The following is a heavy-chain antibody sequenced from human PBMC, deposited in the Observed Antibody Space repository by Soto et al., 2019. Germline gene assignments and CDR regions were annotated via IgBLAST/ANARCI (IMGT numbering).Heavy chain of an antibody. CDR2: ISSSSSYI. Sequence: PVVSLRISCAASGFTFISYSMNWVRQAPGKGLEWVSSISSSSSYIYYADSVKGRFTLSRDNAKNSLYLQMNSLRAEDTAVYYCARESNTPSWGQGTLVTVSS. J-gene: IGHJ5*02. D-gene: IGHD2-2*02. V-gene: IGHV3-21*01. CDR1: GFTFISYS. CDR3: ARESNTPS.